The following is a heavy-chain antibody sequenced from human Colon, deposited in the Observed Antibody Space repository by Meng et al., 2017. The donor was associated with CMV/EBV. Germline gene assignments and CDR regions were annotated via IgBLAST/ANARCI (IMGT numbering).Heavy chain of an antibody. V-gene: IGHV2-5*02. Sequence: GFSLTDVMCVGCVLQPPRQALEWLALIYCDDDKRYSPSLKSRLTITKDTTNSQVVLTMTNMDPVDTATYYCAQRHVAHSVSYVLGYWGQGTLVTVSS. J-gene: IGHJ4*02. CDR3: AQRHVAHSVSYVLGY. D-gene: IGHD3-10*01. CDR2: IYCDDDK. CDR1: GFSLTDVMC.